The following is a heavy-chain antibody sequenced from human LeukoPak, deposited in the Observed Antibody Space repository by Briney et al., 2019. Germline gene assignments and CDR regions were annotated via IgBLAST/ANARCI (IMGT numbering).Heavy chain of an antibody. V-gene: IGHV4-4*07. J-gene: IGHJ4*02. CDR3: ARGRAVAEY. D-gene: IGHD6-19*01. CDR1: GGSISNYY. Sequence: PSETLSLTCTVSGGSISNYYWSWIRQPAGKGLEWIGRINTSGSTNYNPSLKSRVTMSADTSKNQFSLQLSSVTATDTAVYCCARGRAVAEYWGQGILVTVSS. CDR2: INTSGST.